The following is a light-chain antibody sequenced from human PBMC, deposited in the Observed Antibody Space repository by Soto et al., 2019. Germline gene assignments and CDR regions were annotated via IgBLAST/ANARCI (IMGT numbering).Light chain of an antibody. CDR1: QSVGSK. V-gene: IGKV3-15*01. Sequence: EIVMTQSPATLSVSPGERVTLSCRASQSVGSKLVWYQQRPGQAPRLLIYDASTRATGIPARFSGSGSGTAFSLTISSLQSEDFAVYYCQQYTNWVRTFGQGTKVEIK. CDR3: QQYTNWVRT. CDR2: DAS. J-gene: IGKJ1*01.